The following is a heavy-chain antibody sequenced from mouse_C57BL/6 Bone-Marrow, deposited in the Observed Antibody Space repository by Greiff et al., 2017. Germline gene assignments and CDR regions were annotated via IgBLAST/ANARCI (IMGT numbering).Heavy chain of an antibody. V-gene: IGHV1-80*01. CDR1: GYAFSSYW. J-gene: IGHJ4*01. CDR2: IYPGDGDT. Sequence: QVQLQQSGAELVKPGASVKISCKASGYAFSSYWMNWVKQRPGKGLEWIGQIYPGDGDTNYNGKFKGKATLTADKSSSTAYMQLSSLTSEDSAVXFCARRLRRHAMDYWGQGTSVTVSS. CDR3: ARRLRRHAMDY. D-gene: IGHD2-4*01.